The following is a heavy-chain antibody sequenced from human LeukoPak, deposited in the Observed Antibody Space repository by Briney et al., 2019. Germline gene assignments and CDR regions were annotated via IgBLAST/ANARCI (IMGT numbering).Heavy chain of an antibody. CDR1: GFTFSSYS. CDR2: ISSSSSYI. CDR3: ARDYRQQLAGPEYFQH. J-gene: IGHJ1*01. V-gene: IGHV3-21*01. D-gene: IGHD6-13*01. Sequence: PGGSLRLSCAASGFTFSSYSMNWVRQAPGKGREWVSSISSSSSYIYYADSVKGRFTISRDNAKNSLYLQMNSLRAEDTAVYYCARDYRQQLAGPEYFQHWGQGTLVTVSS.